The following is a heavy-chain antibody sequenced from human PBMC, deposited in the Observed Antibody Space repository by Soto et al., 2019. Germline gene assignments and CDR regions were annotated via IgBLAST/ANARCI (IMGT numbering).Heavy chain of an antibody. CDR1: GFTFSSYA. V-gene: IGHV3-30-3*01. CDR2: ISYDGSNK. J-gene: IGHJ6*02. D-gene: IGHD6-13*01. CDR3: ARDLSSSWYGWYYGTDV. Sequence: TGGSLRLSCAASGFTFSSYAMHWVRQSPGKGLEWVAVISYDGSNKYYADSVKGRFTISRDNSKNTLYLQMNSLRAEDTAVYYCARDLSSSWYGWYYGTDVWGQGTTVTVSS.